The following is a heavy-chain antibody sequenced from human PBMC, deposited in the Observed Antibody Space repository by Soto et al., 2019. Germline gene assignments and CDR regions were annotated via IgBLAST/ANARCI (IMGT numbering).Heavy chain of an antibody. V-gene: IGHV1-69*08. CDR1: GGAFTNDI. CDR3: ARDAPIGSTFSGYDAIDY. D-gene: IGHD5-12*01. J-gene: IGHJ4*02. Sequence: QVQLVQYGAEVKKPGSSVKVSCKASGGAFTNDIITWVRQAPGQGLEWMGRIIPLLDITNYAQKFQGRVTITADKSTSTAYMELNSLISEDTAVYYCARDAPIGSTFSGYDAIDYWGQGTLVTVSS. CDR2: IIPLLDIT.